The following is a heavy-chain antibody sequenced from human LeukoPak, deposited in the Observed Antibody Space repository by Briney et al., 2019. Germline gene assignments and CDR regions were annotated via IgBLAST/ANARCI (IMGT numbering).Heavy chain of an antibody. CDR3: ARFGATYDSSGYYSF. D-gene: IGHD3-22*01. Sequence: GGSLRLSCAASGFTFTSYAMSWVRQAPGKGLEWVSTISGSGGSTYHVDSVKGRFTISRDNAKNTLYLQMNSLRAEDTAVYYCARFGATYDSSGYYSFWGQGTLVTVSS. V-gene: IGHV3-23*01. J-gene: IGHJ4*02. CDR1: GFTFTSYA. CDR2: ISGSGGST.